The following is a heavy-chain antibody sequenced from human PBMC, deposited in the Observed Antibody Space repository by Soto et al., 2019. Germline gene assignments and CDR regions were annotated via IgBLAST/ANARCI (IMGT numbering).Heavy chain of an antibody. V-gene: IGHV3-21*01. CDR1: GFTFSSYS. CDR2: ISSSSSYI. CDR3: ARDIDYGDYYYYYGMDV. Sequence: EVQLVESGGGLVKPGGSLRLSCAASGFTFSSYSMNWVRQAPGKGLEWVSSISSSSSYIYYADSVKGRFTISRDNAKNSQYLQMNSQRAEDTAVYYCARDIDYGDYYYYYGMDVWGQGTTVTVSS. J-gene: IGHJ6*02. D-gene: IGHD4-17*01.